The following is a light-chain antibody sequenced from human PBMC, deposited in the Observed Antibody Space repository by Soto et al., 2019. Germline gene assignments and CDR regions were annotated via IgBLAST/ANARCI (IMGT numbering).Light chain of an antibody. J-gene: IGKJ5*01. CDR1: QDVSSK. CDR3: QQRSNWPIP. Sequence: QSPATLSVYTGERVTLSCRTSQDVSSKLAWYQQKPGQAPRLLIYDASNRATGIPARFSGSGSGTDFTLTISSLEPEDFAVYYCQQRSNWPIPFGQVGLLEIK. CDR2: DAS. V-gene: IGKV3-11*01.